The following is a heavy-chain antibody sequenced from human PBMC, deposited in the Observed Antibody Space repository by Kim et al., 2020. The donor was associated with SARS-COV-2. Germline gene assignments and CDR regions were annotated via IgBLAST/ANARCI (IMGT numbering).Heavy chain of an antibody. D-gene: IGHD3-10*01. CDR3: ARAQTTYYYGSGRWDWFDP. V-gene: IGHV3-7*01. Sequence: GGSLRLSCAASGFTFSSYWMSWVRQAPGKGLEWVANIKQDGSEKYYVDSVKGRFTISRDNAKNSLYLQMNSLRAEDTAVYYCARAQTTYYYGSGRWDWFDPWGREPWSPSPQ. CDR2: IKQDGSEK. CDR1: GFTFSSYW. J-gene: IGHJ5*02.